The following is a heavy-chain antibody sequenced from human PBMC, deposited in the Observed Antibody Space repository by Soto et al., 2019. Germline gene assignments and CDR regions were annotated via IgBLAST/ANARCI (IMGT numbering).Heavy chain of an antibody. CDR2: INAGNGNT. CDR3: AGEEVYGDYLGENLNWFDP. J-gene: IGHJ5*02. Sequence: QVQLVQSGAEVKKPGASVKVSCKASGYTFTSYAMHWVRQAPGQRLEWMGWINAGNGNTKYSQKFQGRVTITRDTSGSTAYMELSSLRSEDTAVYYCAGEEVYGDYLGENLNWFDPWGQGTLVTVSS. CDR1: GYTFTSYA. D-gene: IGHD4-17*01. V-gene: IGHV1-3*01.